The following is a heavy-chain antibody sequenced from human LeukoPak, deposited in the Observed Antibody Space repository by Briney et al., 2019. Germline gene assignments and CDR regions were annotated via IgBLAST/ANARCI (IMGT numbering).Heavy chain of an antibody. D-gene: IGHD3-22*01. CDR1: GFTFSSYA. Sequence: GGSLRLSCAASGFTFSSYAMSWVRQAPGKGLEWVSSISSRDDSTYYADSVKGRFTISRDNPENTLSLQMNNLRADDTAVYYCAKCMGLHDDSFDIWGQGTMVTVSS. CDR3: AKCMGLHDDSFDI. CDR2: ISSRDDST. J-gene: IGHJ3*02. V-gene: IGHV3-23*01.